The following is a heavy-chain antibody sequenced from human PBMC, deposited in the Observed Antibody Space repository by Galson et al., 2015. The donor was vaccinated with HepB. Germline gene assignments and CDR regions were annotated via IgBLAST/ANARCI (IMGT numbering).Heavy chain of an antibody. CDR1: GFSVNNYY. J-gene: IGHJ4*02. D-gene: IGHD2-2*01. Sequence: SLRLSCAASGFSVNNYYMSWVRQAPGKGLEWVSVIYTGGNTYYADSMKGRFTITRDISKNTLYLQMDSLRAEDTAPYYCARECFTSCYASFDYWGQGILVTVSS. CDR3: ARECFTSCYASFDY. V-gene: IGHV3-66*01. CDR2: IYTGGNT.